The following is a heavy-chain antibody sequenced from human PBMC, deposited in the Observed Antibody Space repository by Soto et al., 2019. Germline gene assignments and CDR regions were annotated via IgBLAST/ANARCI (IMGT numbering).Heavy chain of an antibody. J-gene: IGHJ5*02. Sequence: SVKVSCKASGGTFSSYAISWVRQAPGQGLEWMGGIIPIFGTANYAQKFQGRVTITADKSTSTAYMELSSLRSEDTAVYYCARDRRSYYDFWSGYPPAGYYGMDPWGQGTLVTVSS. D-gene: IGHD3-3*01. CDR2: IIPIFGTA. V-gene: IGHV1-69*06. CDR1: GGTFSSYA. CDR3: ARDRRSYYDFWSGYPPAGYYGMDP.